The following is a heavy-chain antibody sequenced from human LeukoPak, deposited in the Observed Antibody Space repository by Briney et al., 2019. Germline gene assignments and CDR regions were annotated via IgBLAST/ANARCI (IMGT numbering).Heavy chain of an antibody. Sequence: GGSLRLSCAASGFTFSTCAMSWVRQAPGKGLEWVSGISGTTSGTYYADSVKGRFTISRDNSKNTLFLQVNSLRAEDTAVYYCAKGLGKATVTPLGYWGQGTLVTVSS. CDR1: GFTFSTCA. CDR2: ISGTTSGT. D-gene: IGHD4-11*01. J-gene: IGHJ4*02. V-gene: IGHV3-23*01. CDR3: AKGLGKATVTPLGY.